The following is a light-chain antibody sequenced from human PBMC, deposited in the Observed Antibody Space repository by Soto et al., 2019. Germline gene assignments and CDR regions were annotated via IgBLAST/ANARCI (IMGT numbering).Light chain of an antibody. V-gene: IGKV3-20*01. CDR3: QQGT. J-gene: IGKJ1*01. CDR2: GAS. Sequence: EIVLTQSPGTLSLSPGERATLSCRASQSVSSSYLAWYQQKPGQAPRLLIYGASSRATGIPDRFSGSGSGTDFTLTISRREPEDFAVYYCQQGTFGQGTKVEIK. CDR1: QSVSSSY.